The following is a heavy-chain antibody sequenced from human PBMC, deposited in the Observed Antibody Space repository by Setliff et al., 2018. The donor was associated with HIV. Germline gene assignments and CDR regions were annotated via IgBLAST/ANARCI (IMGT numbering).Heavy chain of an antibody. CDR1: GYTFTSYA. CDR2: INAGNGNT. D-gene: IGHD2-2*02. CDR3: ARDKRYRFPFDS. Sequence: ASVKVSCKASGYTFTSYAMHWVRQAPGQRLEWMGWINAGNGNTKYSQKFQGRVTISLATSKNQFSLSLRSLSAADTAVYYCARDKRYRFPFDSWGQGTLVTVSS. J-gene: IGHJ4*02. V-gene: IGHV1-3*01.